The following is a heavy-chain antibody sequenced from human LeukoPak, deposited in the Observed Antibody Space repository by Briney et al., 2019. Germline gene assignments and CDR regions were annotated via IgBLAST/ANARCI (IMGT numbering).Heavy chain of an antibody. CDR2: IYPDDSDT. V-gene: IGHV5-51*01. CDR1: GYSFTTYW. D-gene: IGHD5-24*01. CDR3: ARHDVSRDGYNLDY. Sequence: GESLKISCKGSGYSFTTYWIGWVRQMPGKGLEWMGIIYPDDSDTTYSPSLQGQVTISADKSISTAYLQWSSLKASDTAMYYCARHDVSRDGYNLDYWGQGTLVTVSS. J-gene: IGHJ4*02.